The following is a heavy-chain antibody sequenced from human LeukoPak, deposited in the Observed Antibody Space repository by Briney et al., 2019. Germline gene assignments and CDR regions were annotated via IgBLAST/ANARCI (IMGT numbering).Heavy chain of an antibody. Sequence: ETLSLTCAVYGGSFSGYYWSWIRQAPGKGLEWVSVIYSGGSTYYADSVKGRFTISRDNSKNTLYLQMNSLRAEDTAVYYCARDLLITSYYYYGMDVWGQGTTVTVSS. CDR2: IYSGGST. D-gene: IGHD3-10*01. CDR1: GGSFSGYY. J-gene: IGHJ6*02. CDR3: ARDLLITSYYYYGMDV. V-gene: IGHV3-66*01.